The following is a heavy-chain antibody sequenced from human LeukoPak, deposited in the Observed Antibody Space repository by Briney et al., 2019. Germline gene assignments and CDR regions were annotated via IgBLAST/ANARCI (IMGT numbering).Heavy chain of an antibody. D-gene: IGHD6-19*01. V-gene: IGHV1-3*03. CDR1: GYTFTNYA. J-gene: IGHJ4*02. CDR2: ISAGKGNT. Sequence: GASVKVSCKASGYTFTNYAMHWVRQAPGQRLEWMGWISAGKGNTKYSQEFQGGVTITWDTSASTAYMELSSLTSEDMAVYYCARDGFSSGWYPDYWGQGTLVTVSS. CDR3: ARDGFSSGWYPDY.